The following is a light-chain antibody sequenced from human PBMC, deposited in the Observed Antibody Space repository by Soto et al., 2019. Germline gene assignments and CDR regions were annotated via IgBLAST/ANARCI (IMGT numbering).Light chain of an antibody. Sequence: DIQMTQSPSTLSASVVDRVTITCLASQSISSWLAWYQQKPGKAPNLLIYHASSLESGVPSRFSGSESGTEFTLTISSLQPDDFATYYCQQYYSFLWTFGQGTKVDI. CDR1: QSISSW. V-gene: IGKV1-5*01. CDR2: HAS. J-gene: IGKJ1*01. CDR3: QQYYSFLWT.